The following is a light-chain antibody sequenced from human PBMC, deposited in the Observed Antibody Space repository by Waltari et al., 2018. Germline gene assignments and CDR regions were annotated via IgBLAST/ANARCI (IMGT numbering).Light chain of an antibody. CDR1: SSDVGGYIN. J-gene: IGLJ3*02. Sequence: QSALPQPPSASGSPGPSVTISCTGTSSDVGGYINVPWYQQHPGKAPKLIIDEVPKRPSGVPDRFSGSKSGNTASLTVSGLQTEDEADYYCISYAGSNTWVFGGGTKLTVL. CDR2: EVP. V-gene: IGLV2-8*01. CDR3: ISYAGSNTWV.